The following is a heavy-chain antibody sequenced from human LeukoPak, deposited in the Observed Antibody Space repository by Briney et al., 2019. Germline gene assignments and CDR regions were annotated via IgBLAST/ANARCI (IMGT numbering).Heavy chain of an antibody. CDR2: IYYSGST. CDR1: GDSINSNSYY. J-gene: IGHJ5*02. V-gene: IGHV4-39*01. CDR3: ARTERWFDP. Sequence: SETLSLTCTVSGDSINSNSYYWGWIRQPPGKGLEWIGSIYYSGSTYYNPSLKSRVLISVDTSKIQISLKVSSMTAADTAVYYCARTERWFDPWGQGTLVTVSS.